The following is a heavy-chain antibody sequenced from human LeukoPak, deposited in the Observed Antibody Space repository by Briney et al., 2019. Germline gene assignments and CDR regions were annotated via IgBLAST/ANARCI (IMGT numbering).Heavy chain of an antibody. D-gene: IGHD6-13*01. J-gene: IGHJ4*02. Sequence: SETLSLTCTVSGGSISSDHWSWIRQPPGKGLQWIGYIYYSGSTNYNPSLKSRVTISIDTSKNQFSLKVSSVTAADTAVYYCARTFSSSWLDYWGQGTMVSVSS. CDR2: IYYSGST. CDR3: ARTFSSSWLDY. CDR1: GGSISSDH. V-gene: IGHV4-59*01.